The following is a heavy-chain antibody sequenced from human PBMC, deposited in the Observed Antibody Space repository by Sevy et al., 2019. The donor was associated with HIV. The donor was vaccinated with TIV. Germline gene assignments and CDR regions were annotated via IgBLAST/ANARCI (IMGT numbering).Heavy chain of an antibody. Sequence: SESLSLTCAVYGGSFSGYYWSWIRQPPGKGLEWIGEINHSGGTNYNPSLKSRVTISVDTSKNQFSLKLNSVTAADSAVFYCARHCHSSCCSHAFDIWGQGTQVTVSS. D-gene: IGHD2-15*01. CDR1: GGSFSGYY. V-gene: IGHV4-34*01. J-gene: IGHJ3*02. CDR3: ARHCHSSCCSHAFDI. CDR2: INHSGGT.